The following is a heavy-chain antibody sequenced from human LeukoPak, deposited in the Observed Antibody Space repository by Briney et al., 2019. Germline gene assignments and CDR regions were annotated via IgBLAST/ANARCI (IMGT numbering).Heavy chain of an antibody. Sequence: GGSLRLSCAASGFTFSSYSMNWVRQAPGKGLEWVSYISSSSSTIYYADSVKGRFTISRDNAKNSLYLQMNSLRAEDTAVYYCARYSNSRHVAYYYYYMDVWGKGTTVTVSS. J-gene: IGHJ6*03. CDR3: ARYSNSRHVAYYYYYMDV. CDR1: GFTFSSYS. CDR2: ISSSSSTI. V-gene: IGHV3-48*01. D-gene: IGHD4-11*01.